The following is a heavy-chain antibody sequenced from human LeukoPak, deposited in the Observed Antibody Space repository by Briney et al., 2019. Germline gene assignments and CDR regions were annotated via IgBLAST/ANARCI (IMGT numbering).Heavy chain of an antibody. CDR2: INPSGGST. J-gene: IGHJ6*03. CDR1: GYTFTSYY. V-gene: IGHV1-46*01. CDR3: ARLKASYCSGGSCHDSYYYYMDV. Sequence: GASVKVSCKASGYTFTSYYMHWVRQAPGQGLEWMGIINPSGGSTSYAQKFQGRVTMTRDMSTSTVYMELSSLRSEDTAVYYCARLKASYCSGGSCHDSYYYYMDVWGKGTTVTVSS. D-gene: IGHD2-15*01.